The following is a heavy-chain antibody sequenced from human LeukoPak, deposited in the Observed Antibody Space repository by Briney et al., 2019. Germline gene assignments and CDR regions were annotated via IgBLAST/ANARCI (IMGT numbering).Heavy chain of an antibody. CDR1: GFTFSSYW. J-gene: IGHJ3*02. D-gene: IGHD3-3*01. CDR3: AQGLTIFGVVGDAFDI. CDR2: IKQDGSEK. Sequence: GGSLRLSCAASGFTFSSYWMSWVRQAPGKGLEWVGNIKQDGSEKYYVDSVKGRFTISRDNAKNSLYLQMNSLRAEDTAVYYCAQGLTIFGVVGDAFDIWGQGTMVTVSS. V-gene: IGHV3-7*01.